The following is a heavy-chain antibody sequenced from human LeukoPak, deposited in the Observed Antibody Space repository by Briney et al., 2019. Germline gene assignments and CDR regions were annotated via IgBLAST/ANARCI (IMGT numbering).Heavy chain of an antibody. CDR2: ISAYNGNT. D-gene: IGHD3-10*01. CDR1: GYTFTSYG. Sequence: GASVKGSCKATGYTFTSYGIRGVRQARGQGIEWMGWISAYNGNTNYAQKLQGRVTMTTDTSTSTAYMELRSLRSDDTAVYYCARSGVVRGVTPLYFDYWGQGTLVTVSS. V-gene: IGHV1-18*04. CDR3: ARSGVVRGVTPLYFDY. J-gene: IGHJ4*02.